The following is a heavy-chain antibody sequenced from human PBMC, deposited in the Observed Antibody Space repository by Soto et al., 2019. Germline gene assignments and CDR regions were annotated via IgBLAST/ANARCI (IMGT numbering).Heavy chain of an antibody. V-gene: IGHV3-48*01. CDR1: GFTFKTYS. Sequence: EVQLVESGGGLVQPGGSLRLSCAASGFTFKTYSMNWVRQAPGKGLEWVSYISSGSSTLYYADSVRGRFTISRDNAKNSLFLQMNSLRAEDTAVYYCARESGGSPDYWGQGTLVTVSS. J-gene: IGHJ4*02. CDR2: ISSGSSTL. D-gene: IGHD5-12*01. CDR3: ARESGGSPDY.